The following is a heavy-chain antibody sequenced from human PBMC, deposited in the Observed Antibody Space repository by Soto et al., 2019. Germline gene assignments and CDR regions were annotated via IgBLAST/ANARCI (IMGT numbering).Heavy chain of an antibody. CDR3: VLSTRYCSGGSCADYYGMDV. J-gene: IGHJ6*02. CDR2: ISSNGGST. CDR1: GFTFSSYA. Sequence: GGSLRLSCSASGFTFSSYAMHWVRQAPGKGLEYVSAISSNGGSTYYADSVKGRFTISRDNSKNTLYLQMSSLRAEDTAVYYCVLSTRYCSGGSCADYYGMDVWGQGTTVTVSS. D-gene: IGHD2-15*01. V-gene: IGHV3-64D*08.